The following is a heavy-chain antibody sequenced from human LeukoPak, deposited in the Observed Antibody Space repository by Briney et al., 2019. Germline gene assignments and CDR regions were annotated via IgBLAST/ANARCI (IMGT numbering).Heavy chain of an antibody. CDR3: ARDPRYYYDSSGPY. Sequence: SETLSLTCTVSGGSISSGGYYWSWIRQPPGKGLEWIGYIYHSGSTYYNPSLKSRVTISVDRSKNQFSLELSSVTAADTAVYYCARDPRYYYDSSGPYWGQGTLVTVSS. CDR2: IYHSGST. D-gene: IGHD3-22*01. CDR1: GGSISSGGYY. J-gene: IGHJ4*02. V-gene: IGHV4-30-2*01.